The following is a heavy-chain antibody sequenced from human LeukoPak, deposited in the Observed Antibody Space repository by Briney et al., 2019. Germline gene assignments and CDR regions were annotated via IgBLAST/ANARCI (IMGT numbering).Heavy chain of an antibody. CDR3: ARDTAPAYSSGWYVGGY. CDR1: GYTFTSYG. D-gene: IGHD6-19*01. Sequence: ASMKVSCKASGYTFTSYGISWVRQAPGQGLEWMGWISAYNGNTNYAQKLQGRVTMTTDTSTSTAYMELRSLRSDDTAVYYCARDTAPAYSSGWYVGGYWGQGTLVTVSS. J-gene: IGHJ4*02. V-gene: IGHV1-18*01. CDR2: ISAYNGNT.